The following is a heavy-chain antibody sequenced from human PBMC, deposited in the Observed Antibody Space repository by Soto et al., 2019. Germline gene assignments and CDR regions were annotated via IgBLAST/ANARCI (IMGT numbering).Heavy chain of an antibody. CDR3: ARLPPQNSYGVIFDH. J-gene: IGHJ4*02. CDR1: GYTFINYY. V-gene: IGHV1-46*01. CDR2: INPTDGST. D-gene: IGHD5-18*01. Sequence: ASVKVSCKASGYTFINYYIHWVRQAPGQGLEWMGMINPTDGSTDYTQRFQGRVTMTGDTSTSTVYMELSSLRSEDTAVYYCARLPPQNSYGVIFDHWGQGTLVTVSS.